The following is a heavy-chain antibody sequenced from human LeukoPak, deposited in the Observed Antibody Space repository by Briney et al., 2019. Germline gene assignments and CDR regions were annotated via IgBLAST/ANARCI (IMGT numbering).Heavy chain of an antibody. J-gene: IGHJ4*02. CDR3: ARDREGGSYYSDY. V-gene: IGHV3-33*01. Sequence: PGGSLRLSCAASGFTFSSYGMHWVRQAPGKGLEWVAVIWYDGSNKYYADSVKGRFTISRDNSKNTLYLQMNSLRAEDTAVYYCARDREGGSYYSDYWGQGTLVTVSS. CDR2: IWYDGSNK. CDR1: GFTFSSYG. D-gene: IGHD1-26*01.